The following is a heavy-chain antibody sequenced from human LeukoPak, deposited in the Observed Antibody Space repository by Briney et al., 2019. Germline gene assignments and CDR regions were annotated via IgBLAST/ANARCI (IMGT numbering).Heavy chain of an antibody. Sequence: QPGGSLRLSCEASGFSFSSSWMTWVRQAPGKGLEWVATIKNDGSDKYYVDSVKGRFTLPRDNAKSSLYLQMNSLRVEDTAVYYCADLGYTDGGQGTLVTVSS. CDR1: GFSFSSSW. V-gene: IGHV3-7*01. CDR3: ADLGYTD. J-gene: IGHJ4*02. D-gene: IGHD2-15*01. CDR2: IKNDGSDK.